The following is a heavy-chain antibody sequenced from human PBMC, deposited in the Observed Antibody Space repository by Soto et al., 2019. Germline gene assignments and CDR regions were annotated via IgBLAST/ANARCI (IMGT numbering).Heavy chain of an antibody. CDR1: GYTFTNYA. Sequence: ASVKVSGEASGYTFTNYAMHWVRQAPGQRLECMGWINTGNGNTTYSQKFQSKDTITRDTSASTAYMQLSSQRSEDTAVYYCAICLPRKWFDHWVQRRLGAVSS. J-gene: IGHJ5*02. CDR2: INTGNGNT. V-gene: IGHV1-3*04. CDR3: AICLPRKWFDH. D-gene: IGHD3-10*02.